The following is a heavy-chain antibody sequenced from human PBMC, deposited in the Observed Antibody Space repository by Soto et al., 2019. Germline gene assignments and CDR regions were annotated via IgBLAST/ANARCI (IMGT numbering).Heavy chain of an antibody. D-gene: IGHD6-13*01. Sequence: EVQLLESGGGLVQPGGSLRLSCAASGFTFSSYTMSWVRQAPGKGLEWVSAISGSGGSTYYADSVKGRFTISRDNSKNTVYMQMNSQRAEDTAMYSGAKDTRAEADPDYFDYWGQGTLVTVSS. J-gene: IGHJ4*02. CDR3: AKDTRAEADPDYFDY. V-gene: IGHV3-23*01. CDR2: ISGSGGST. CDR1: GFTFSSYT.